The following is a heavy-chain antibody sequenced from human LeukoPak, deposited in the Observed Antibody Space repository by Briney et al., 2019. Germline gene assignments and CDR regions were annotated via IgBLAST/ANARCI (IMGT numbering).Heavy chain of an antibody. CDR3: ARDSIVGSITQYYFDN. D-gene: IGHD1-26*01. Sequence: KPGGSLRLSCAASGFTFSSYSMNWVRQAPGKGLEWVSSISGDSDYIYYADSLRGRFTISRDNAKNSMYLQIDSLRAEDTAVYYCARDSIVGSITQYYFDNWGQGTLVTVSS. CDR1: GFTFSSYS. CDR2: ISGDSDYI. J-gene: IGHJ4*02. V-gene: IGHV3-21*01.